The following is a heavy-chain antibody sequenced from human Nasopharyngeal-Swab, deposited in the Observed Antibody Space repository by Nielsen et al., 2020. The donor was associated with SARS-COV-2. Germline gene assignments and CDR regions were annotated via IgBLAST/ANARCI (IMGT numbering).Heavy chain of an antibody. CDR3: AKVRSWRLDAFDS. D-gene: IGHD6-13*01. CDR1: GFTFSSYA. V-gene: IGHV3-23*03. CDR2: IHSDPSNT. J-gene: IGHJ4*02. Sequence: GESLKISCAASGFTFSSYAMRWVRQAPGKGLEWVSVIHSDPSNTYYVDSVKGRFTISRDNSKKTLFLQMDSLRVEDTAVYYCAKVRSWRLDAFDSWGQGTLVTVSS.